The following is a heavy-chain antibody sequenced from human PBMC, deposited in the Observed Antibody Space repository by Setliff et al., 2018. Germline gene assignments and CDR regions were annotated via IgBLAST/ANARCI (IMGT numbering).Heavy chain of an antibody. CDR2: IGDGGGGT. J-gene: IGHJ3*02. Sequence: HPGGSLRLSCAASGFTFINHWMHWVRQVPGKGLMWVARIGDGGGGTTYADAVKGRFTISRDNTKNALFLQMNDLRVEDTALYYCARAGFDAFDIWGQGTMVTVSS. CDR3: ARAGFDAFDI. CDR1: GFTFINHW. V-gene: IGHV3-74*01.